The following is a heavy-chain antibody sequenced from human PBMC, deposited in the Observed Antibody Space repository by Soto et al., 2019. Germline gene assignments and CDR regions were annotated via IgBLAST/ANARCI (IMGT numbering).Heavy chain of an antibody. CDR2: IYYSGST. J-gene: IGHJ3*02. D-gene: IGHD1-1*01. CDR1: GGSISSYY. Sequence: SETLSLTCTVSGGSISSYYWSWIRQPPGKGLEWIGYIYYSGSTNYNPSLKSRVTISVDTSKNQFSLKLSSVTAADTAVYYCARGGRAGRAFDIWGQGTMVTVSS. CDR3: ARGGRAGRAFDI. V-gene: IGHV4-59*01.